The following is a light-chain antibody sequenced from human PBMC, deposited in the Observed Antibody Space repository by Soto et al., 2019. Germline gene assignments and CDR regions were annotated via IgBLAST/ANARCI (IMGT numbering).Light chain of an antibody. Sequence: QSALAQPPSASGSPGESVTISCTGTRSDVGAYNYVSWYQQHPGKAPKLMIYEVNKRPSGVPDRFSGSKSGYTASLTVSGLQAEDEADYYCTSYTGTTSLNVFGSGTKLTVL. CDR2: EVN. J-gene: IGLJ1*01. CDR3: TSYTGTTSLNV. CDR1: RSDVGAYNY. V-gene: IGLV2-8*01.